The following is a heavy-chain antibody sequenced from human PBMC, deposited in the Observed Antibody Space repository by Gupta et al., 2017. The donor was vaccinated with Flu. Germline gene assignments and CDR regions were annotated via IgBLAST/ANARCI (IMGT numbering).Heavy chain of an antibody. CDR2: FSVSGTNI. V-gene: IGHV3-48*03. D-gene: IGHD3-3*01. CDR3: ARSPILGFWSGYSFDY. J-gene: IGHJ4*02. Sequence: PGKGLEGVSYFSVSGTNIYYPDSVKGRFTISRDNAKNSLYLQMNSLRAEDTAIYYCARSPILGFWSGYSFDYWVQGILVTVSA.